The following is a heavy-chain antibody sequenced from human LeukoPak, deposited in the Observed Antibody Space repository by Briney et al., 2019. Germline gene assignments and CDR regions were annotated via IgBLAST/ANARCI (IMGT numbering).Heavy chain of an antibody. V-gene: IGHV5-51*01. CDR3: ARQRYSYGYGYFDY. J-gene: IGHJ4*02. CDR2: IYPGDSES. D-gene: IGHD5-18*01. CDR1: GYSFTNYW. Sequence: GESLKISCKGSGYSFTNYWIGWVRQMPGKGLEWMGIIYPGDSESRYSPSFQGQVTISADKSIRTAYLQWSSLKASDTAMYYCARQRYSYGYGYFDYWGQGTLVTVSS.